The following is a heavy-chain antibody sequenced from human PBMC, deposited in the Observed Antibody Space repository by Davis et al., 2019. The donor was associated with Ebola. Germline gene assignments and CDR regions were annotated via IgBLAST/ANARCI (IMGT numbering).Heavy chain of an antibody. V-gene: IGHV3-23*01. CDR3: AKDATIFGVVIIPVGFDY. J-gene: IGHJ4*02. CDR1: GFTFSSYA. CDR2: ISGSGGST. Sequence: GESLKISCAASGFTFSSYAMSWVRQAPGKGLEWVSAISGSGGSTYYADSVKGRFTISRDNSKNTLYLQMNSLRAEDTAVYYCAKDATIFGVVIIPVGFDYWGQGTLVTVSS. D-gene: IGHD3-3*01.